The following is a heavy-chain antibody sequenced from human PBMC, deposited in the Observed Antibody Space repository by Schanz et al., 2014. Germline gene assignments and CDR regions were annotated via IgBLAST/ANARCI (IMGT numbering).Heavy chain of an antibody. CDR1: GFTVSNNL. CDR2: IYSGGST. CDR3: ARARYGLDV. J-gene: IGHJ6*02. V-gene: IGHV3-66*01. Sequence: VQLVESGGGVVQPGRSLRLSCAASGFTVSNNLMRWVRQAPGKGLEWVSIIYSGGSTFYADSVKGRFTISRDNSKDTVYLQMNSLRAEDTAVYYCARARYGLDVWGQGTTVTVSS.